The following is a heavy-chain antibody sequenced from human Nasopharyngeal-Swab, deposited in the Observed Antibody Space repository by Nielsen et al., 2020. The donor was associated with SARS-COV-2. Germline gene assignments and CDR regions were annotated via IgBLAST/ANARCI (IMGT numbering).Heavy chain of an antibody. Sequence: SETLSLTCAVSGGSISSGGYSWSWIRQPPGKGLEWIGYIYHSGSTYYNPSLKSRVTISVERSKNQFSLKLSSVTAADTAVYYCAGRITIFGVVYYMDVWGKGTTVTVSS. D-gene: IGHD3-3*01. CDR3: AGRITIFGVVYYMDV. J-gene: IGHJ6*03. V-gene: IGHV4-30-2*01. CDR1: GGSISSGGYS. CDR2: IYHSGST.